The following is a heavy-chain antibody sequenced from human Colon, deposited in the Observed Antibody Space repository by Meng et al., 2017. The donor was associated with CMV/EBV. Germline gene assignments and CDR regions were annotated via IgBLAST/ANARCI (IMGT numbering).Heavy chain of an antibody. V-gene: IGHV1-18*01. J-gene: IGHJ5*02. D-gene: IGHD5-24*01. CDR3: ARGEGYYDR. Sequence: QVQLMQSGAEVKKPGASVKVSCKASGYTFTSYGITWVRQAPGQGLEWLGWISAYNGNTNYAERFEGRVTMTTDTDTSTVFMELRSLTSDDTAEYYCARGEGYYDRWGQGTRVTVSS. CDR1: GYTFTSYG. CDR2: ISAYNGNT.